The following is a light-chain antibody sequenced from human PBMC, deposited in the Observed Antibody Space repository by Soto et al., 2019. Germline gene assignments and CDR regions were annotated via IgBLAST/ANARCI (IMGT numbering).Light chain of an antibody. CDR2: TAS. Sequence: AIQMTQSPSSLSASVGDRVTITCRASPGIRSELGWYQQKPGKAPNILIYTASSLQSGVPSRFSGSASGTDFTLTVSSLQPEDFATYYFIQDYNYPLTFGGGTRVEIK. J-gene: IGKJ4*01. V-gene: IGKV1-6*01. CDR1: PGIRSE. CDR3: IQDYNYPLT.